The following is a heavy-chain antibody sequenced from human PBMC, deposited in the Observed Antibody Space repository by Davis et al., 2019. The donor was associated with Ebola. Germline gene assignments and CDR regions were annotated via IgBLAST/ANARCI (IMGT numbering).Heavy chain of an antibody. Sequence: GGSLRLSCAASGFTFSSYGMHWVRQAPGKGLEWVAVTAYDGSNPYYVDSVRGRFTISRDDSQRTLYLQMTRLRPEDTAVYYCARMIGYCASSSCSQPGYWGQGTLVTVSS. J-gene: IGHJ4*02. V-gene: IGHV3-33*05. CDR3: ARMIGYCASSSCSQPGY. D-gene: IGHD2-2*01. CDR1: GFTFSSYG. CDR2: TAYDGSNP.